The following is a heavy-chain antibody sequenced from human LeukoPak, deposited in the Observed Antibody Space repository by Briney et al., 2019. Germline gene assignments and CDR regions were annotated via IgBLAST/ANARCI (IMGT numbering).Heavy chain of an antibody. CDR1: GYSISSGYF. D-gene: IGHD3-10*01. CDR2: IHYSGST. Sequence: SETLSLTCTVSGYSISSGYFWDWIRQSPGKGLEWIGTIHYSGSTYYNPSLKSRVTISLDTFKNQFSLKLSSVTATDTAVYYCARASVNDYWGQGTLVTVSS. V-gene: IGHV4-38-2*02. J-gene: IGHJ4*02. CDR3: ARASVNDY.